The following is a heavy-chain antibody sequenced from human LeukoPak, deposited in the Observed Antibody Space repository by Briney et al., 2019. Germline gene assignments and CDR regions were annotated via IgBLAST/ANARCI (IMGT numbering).Heavy chain of an antibody. V-gene: IGHV4-61*02. CDR3: ARADCESGGNCHYFNY. J-gene: IGHJ4*02. Sequence: SETLSLTSTVSGDSISSGTYYWSWIRQPAGKGLEWIGRIYTSGSTNYNPSLKSRVTISLDTSKNQFSLKLSSVTAADTAVYFCARADCESGGNCHYFNYWGQGTLVTVSS. CDR2: IYTSGST. D-gene: IGHD2-15*01. CDR1: GDSISSGTYY.